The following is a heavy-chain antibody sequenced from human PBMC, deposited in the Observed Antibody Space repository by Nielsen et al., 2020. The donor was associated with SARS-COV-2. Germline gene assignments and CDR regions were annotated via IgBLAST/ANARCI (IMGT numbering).Heavy chain of an antibody. J-gene: IGHJ4*02. Sequence: GESLKISCAGSDFTVSNNYMTWVRQAPGKGLEWVSVIYSGGTILYADSVKGRFTISRDNSKNTVYLQMNSLSAEDTAVYYCAGAHYGANSPSLDYWGQGTLVTVSS. CDR2: IYSGGTI. D-gene: IGHD4-23*01. CDR1: DFTVSNNY. CDR3: AGAHYGANSPSLDY. V-gene: IGHV3-53*01.